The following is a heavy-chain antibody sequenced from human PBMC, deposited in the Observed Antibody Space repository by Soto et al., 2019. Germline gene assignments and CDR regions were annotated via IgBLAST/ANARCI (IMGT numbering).Heavy chain of an antibody. D-gene: IGHD3-10*01. CDR2: INHSGSA. CDR3: ARARADYYGSENYYKGGFYYFDH. J-gene: IGHJ4*02. V-gene: IGHV4-34*01. Sequence: QVLLQQWGAGLLKPSETLSLTCAVYGGSLSGNYWTWIRQSPGKGLEWIGNINHSGSAIYNPSLKSRVTISGGTSNNQFFLELSSVTAADTAVYYCARARADYYGSENYYKGGFYYFDHCGQGTLVTVSS. CDR1: GGSLSGNY.